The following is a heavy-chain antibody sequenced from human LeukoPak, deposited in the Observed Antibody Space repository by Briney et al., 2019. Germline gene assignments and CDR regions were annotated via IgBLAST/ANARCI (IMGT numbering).Heavy chain of an antibody. CDR2: ISSIRNYI. V-gene: IGHV3-21*01. CDR1: EFTFSSYS. Sequence: GGSLSLSCEASEFTFSSYSINWVRQAPGKGLEWVSSISSIRNYIYYADSVRGRFTISRDNARNSLYLQMNSLRAEDTAVYYCARLRGGYNYALGPFDYWGQGTLVTVSS. J-gene: IGHJ4*02. CDR3: ARLRGGYNYALGPFDY. D-gene: IGHD5-18*01.